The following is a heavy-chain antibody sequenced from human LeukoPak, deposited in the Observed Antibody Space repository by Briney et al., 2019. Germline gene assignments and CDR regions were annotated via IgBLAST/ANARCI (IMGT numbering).Heavy chain of an antibody. J-gene: IGHJ4*02. CDR1: GFTFSSYA. D-gene: IGHD5-18*01. V-gene: IGHV3-53*01. CDR3: ARGDVDTAMVIYFDY. Sequence: GGSLRLSCAASGFTFSSYAMSWVRQAPGKGLEWVAVIYSGGSTYYADSVKGRFTISRDNSKNTLYLQMNSLRAEDTAVYYCARGDVDTAMVIYFDYWGQGTLVTVSS. CDR2: IYSGGST.